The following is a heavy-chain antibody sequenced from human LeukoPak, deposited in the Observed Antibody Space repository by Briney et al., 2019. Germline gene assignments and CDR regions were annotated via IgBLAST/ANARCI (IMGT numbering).Heavy chain of an antibody. Sequence: GASVKVSCKASGYTFTDYYIHWVRQAPGQGLQWMGWIIPNSGGRNYAQKFQGRVTMTRDTSISTAYMELSRLRSDDTAVYYCASDSGYDYHKIDYWGQGTLVTVSS. CDR2: IIPNSGGR. J-gene: IGHJ4*02. CDR1: GYTFTDYY. CDR3: ASDSGYDYHKIDY. D-gene: IGHD5-12*01. V-gene: IGHV1-2*02.